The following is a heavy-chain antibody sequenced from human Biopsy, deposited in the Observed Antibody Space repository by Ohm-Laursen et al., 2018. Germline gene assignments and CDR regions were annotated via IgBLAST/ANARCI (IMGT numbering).Heavy chain of an antibody. CDR2: IYSGGNT. CDR3: ARGRRTSGWPYFDN. CDR1: GDSLTSGPEN. J-gene: IGHJ4*02. D-gene: IGHD6-19*01. V-gene: IGHV4-61*01. Sequence: PSETLSLTCTVSGDSLTSGPENWSWIRQSPGQGLEYIGFIYSGGNTNYNPSLKNRVTMSVDTSKNQFYLKLYSVTAADTAVYYCARGRRTSGWPYFDNWGQGALVIVSP.